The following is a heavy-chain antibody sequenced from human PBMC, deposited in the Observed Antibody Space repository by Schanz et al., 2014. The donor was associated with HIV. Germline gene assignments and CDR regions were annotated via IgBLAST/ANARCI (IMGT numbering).Heavy chain of an antibody. Sequence: EQLVESGGGVVQPGRSLRLSCAASGFTYRNYGMYWVRQAPGKGLEWVAVISHDGSKKYYADSVRGRITISRDNSKNTLYLQMNSLRADDTAVYYCAKGWRGYSISSWVDYWGQGSLVTVSS. D-gene: IGHD6-6*01. CDR2: ISHDGSKK. V-gene: IGHV3-30*18. CDR1: GFTYRNYG. J-gene: IGHJ4*02. CDR3: AKGWRGYSISSWVDY.